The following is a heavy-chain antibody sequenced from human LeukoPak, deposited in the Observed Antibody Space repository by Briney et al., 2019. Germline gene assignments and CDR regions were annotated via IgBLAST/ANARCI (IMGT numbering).Heavy chain of an antibody. J-gene: IGHJ6*02. V-gene: IGHV3-48*01. CDR3: ARDPPHGMDV. CDR1: GFTFANYN. CDR2: ISSTSSTI. Sequence: GGSLRLSCAASGFTFANYNFNWVRQAPGKGLEWVSYISSTSSTIYYADSMKGRFTISRDNAKNSLYLQMNSLRAEDTAVYYCARDPPHGMDVWGRGTTVTVSS.